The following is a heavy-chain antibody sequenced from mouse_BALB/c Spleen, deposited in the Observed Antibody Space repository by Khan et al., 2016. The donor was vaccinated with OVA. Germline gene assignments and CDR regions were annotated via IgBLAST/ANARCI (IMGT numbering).Heavy chain of an antibody. V-gene: IGHV5-6*01. J-gene: IGHJ3*01. CDR2: ISSDGTYT. CDR3: ESHLTGSFAY. Sequence: EVKLMESGGDLVKPGGSLKLSCAASGFTFSAYGMSWVRQSPDKGLEWVATISSDGTYTYYPDSVKGRFTISRDPAKNTLYLHMSRLQSEDTAMYYVESHLTGSFAYWGQGTRVTVSA. CDR1: GFTFSAYG.